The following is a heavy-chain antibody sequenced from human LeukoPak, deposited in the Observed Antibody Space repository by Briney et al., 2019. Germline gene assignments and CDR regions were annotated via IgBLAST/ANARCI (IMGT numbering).Heavy chain of an antibody. CDR3: ARDRESDYDL. Sequence: GRSLRLSCAASGFTFSSYAMHWVRQAPGKGLEWVAVISYDGSNKYYADSVKGRFTISRDNSKNTLYLQMNSLRAEDTAVYYCARDRESDYDLWGRGTLVTVSS. CDR2: ISYDGSNK. D-gene: IGHD5-24*01. CDR1: GFTFSSYA. V-gene: IGHV3-30-3*01. J-gene: IGHJ2*01.